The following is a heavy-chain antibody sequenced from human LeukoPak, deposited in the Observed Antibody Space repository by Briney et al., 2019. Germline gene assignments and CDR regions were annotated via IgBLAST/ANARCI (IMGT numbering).Heavy chain of an antibody. D-gene: IGHD2-15*01. Sequence: PRGSLRLSCAASGFSFRNYWMGWVRQAPGKGLEWVANTKPDGSAEYYADSVRGRFTASRDNANNLLYLQMNRLRAEDTAVYYCARDGGLHTNFDYWGQGTLLTVSS. J-gene: IGHJ4*02. CDR1: GFSFRNYW. CDR3: ARDGGLHTNFDY. V-gene: IGHV3-7*01. CDR2: TKPDGSAE.